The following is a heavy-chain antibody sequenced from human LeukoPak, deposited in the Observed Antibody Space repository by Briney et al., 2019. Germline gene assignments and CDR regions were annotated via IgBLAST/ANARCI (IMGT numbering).Heavy chain of an antibody. J-gene: IGHJ3*02. V-gene: IGHV3-21*01. D-gene: IGHD6-13*01. CDR1: GFAFSNYA. Sequence: PGGSLRFSCAASGFAFSNYAIMWVRQAPGKGLEWVSSISSSSSYIYYADSVKGRFTISRDNAKNSLYLQMNSLRAEDTAVYYCARRGQQLDDAFDIWGQGTMVTVSS. CDR2: ISSSSSYI. CDR3: ARRGQQLDDAFDI.